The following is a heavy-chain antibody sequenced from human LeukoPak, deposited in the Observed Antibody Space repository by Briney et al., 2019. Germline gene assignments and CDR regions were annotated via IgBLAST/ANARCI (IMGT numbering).Heavy chain of an antibody. CDR2: INCDGSST. Sequence: GGSLRLSCAASGFTFSSYCMNWVRQAPGKGLVWVSRINCDGSSTSYADSAKGRFTISRDNAKNTLYLQMNSLRAEDTAVYYCARDPYDYGDYYYYMDGWGKGTTVTVSS. CDR1: GFTFSSYC. J-gene: IGHJ6*03. D-gene: IGHD4-17*01. V-gene: IGHV3-74*01. CDR3: ARDPYDYGDYYYYMDG.